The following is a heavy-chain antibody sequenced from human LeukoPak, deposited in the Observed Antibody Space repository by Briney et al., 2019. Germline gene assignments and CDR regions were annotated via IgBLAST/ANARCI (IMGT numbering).Heavy chain of an antibody. CDR3: ARWRSGLRGVMIHDAFDI. Sequence: PSETLSLTCTVSGVSISSSSYYWGWIRQPPGKGLEWIGSIYYSGSTYYNPSLKSRVTISVDTSKNQFSLKLSSVTAADTAVYYCARWRSGLRGVMIHDAFDIWGQGTMVTVSS. D-gene: IGHD3-16*01. CDR1: GVSISSSSYY. J-gene: IGHJ3*02. CDR2: IYYSGST. V-gene: IGHV4-39*07.